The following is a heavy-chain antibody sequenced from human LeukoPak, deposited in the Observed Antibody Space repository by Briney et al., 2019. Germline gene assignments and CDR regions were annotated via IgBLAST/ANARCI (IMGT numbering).Heavy chain of an antibody. CDR1: GGSISSYY. V-gene: IGHV4-59*08. D-gene: IGHD5-24*01. CDR3: ARHGDGYNKPCYFDY. CDR2: IYYSGST. Sequence: SETLSLTCTVSGGSISSYYWSWIRQPPGKGLEWIGYIYYSGSTNYNPSLKSRVTISVDTSKNQFSLKLSSVTAADTAVYYCARHGDGYNKPCYFDYWGQGTLVTVSS. J-gene: IGHJ4*02.